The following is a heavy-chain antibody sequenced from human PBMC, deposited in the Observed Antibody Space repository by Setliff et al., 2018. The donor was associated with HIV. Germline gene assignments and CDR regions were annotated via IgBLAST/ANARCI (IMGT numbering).Heavy chain of an antibody. V-gene: IGHV4-61*09. D-gene: IGHD3-22*01. J-gene: IGHJ3*02. CDR2: IYTSGST. CDR1: GGSISNSRYY. CDR3: ARILLYDSSAYFVNAFDI. Sequence: PSETLSLTCTVSGGSISNSRYYWSWIRQPPGKGLEWIGHIYTSGSTNYNPSLKSRVTISVDTSKNQFYLKLSSVTAADTAVYYCARILLYDSSAYFVNAFDIWGQGTVVTVSS.